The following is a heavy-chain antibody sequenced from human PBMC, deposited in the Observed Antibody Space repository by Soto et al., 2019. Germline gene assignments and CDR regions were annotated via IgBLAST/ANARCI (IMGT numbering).Heavy chain of an antibody. D-gene: IGHD1-20*01. CDR1: GGSISSYY. CDR3: ARVRAGWGDKWNPSRHYYYYGMDV. Sequence: SETLSLTCTVSGGSISSYYWSWIRQPPGKGLEWIGYIYYSGSTNYNPSLKSRVTISVDTSKNQFSLKLSSVTAADTAVYYCARVRAGWGDKWNPSRHYYYYGMDVWGQGTTVTVSS. CDR2: IYYSGST. V-gene: IGHV4-59*01. J-gene: IGHJ6*02.